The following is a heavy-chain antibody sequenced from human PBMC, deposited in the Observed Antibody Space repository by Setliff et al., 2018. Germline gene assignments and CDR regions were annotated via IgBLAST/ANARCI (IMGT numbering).Heavy chain of an antibody. CDR3: AKDYSMAITVGYFQH. J-gene: IGHJ1*01. CDR1: GFTFSSYG. V-gene: IGHV3-30*02. CDR2: TRYNGDGK. Sequence: GGSLRLSCAASGFTFSSYGMHWVRRAPGKVLEWVAFTRYNGDGKYYADSVKCRFTISRDSSKNTLYLQMNSLRHEDTAVYYCAKDYSMAITVGYFQHWGHCTLVTSPQ. D-gene: IGHD1-20*01.